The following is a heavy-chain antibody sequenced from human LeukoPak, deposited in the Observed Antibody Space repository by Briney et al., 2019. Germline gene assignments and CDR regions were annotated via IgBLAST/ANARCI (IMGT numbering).Heavy chain of an antibody. CDR1: GFTFSSYD. D-gene: IGHD2-8*01. J-gene: IGHJ4*02. Sequence: GGSLRLSCATSGFTFSSYDMHWVRQAPGKGLEWVAVISYDGSNKYYADSVKGRFTISRDNSKNTLYLQMNSLRAEDTAVYYCARDLSIGVWYDGNFDYWGQGTLVTVSS. CDR2: ISYDGSNK. V-gene: IGHV3-30*19. CDR3: ARDLSIGVWYDGNFDY.